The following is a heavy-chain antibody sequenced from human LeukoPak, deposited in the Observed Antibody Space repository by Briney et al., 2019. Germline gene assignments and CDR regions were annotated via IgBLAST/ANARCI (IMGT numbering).Heavy chain of an antibody. J-gene: IGHJ5*02. V-gene: IGHV3-74*01. CDR2: IDSDGSST. Sequence: GGSLRLSCAASGFNSSNYWMHWVRQGPGKGLVWVSRIDSDGSSTNYADSVKGRFTISRDSAKNALYLQMNSLRAEDTAVYYCARGGGSYGWFDPWGQGTLVTVSS. CDR1: GFNSSNYW. CDR3: ARGGGSYGWFDP. D-gene: IGHD3-16*01.